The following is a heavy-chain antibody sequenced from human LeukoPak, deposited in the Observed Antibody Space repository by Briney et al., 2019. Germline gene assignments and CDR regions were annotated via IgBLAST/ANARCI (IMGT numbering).Heavy chain of an antibody. J-gene: IGHJ5*02. D-gene: IGHD2-15*01. V-gene: IGHV5-51*01. CDR2: TYPGDSNT. CDR3: VRSPACSSGTCYPNWFDP. CDR1: GYSFTNNW. Sequence: GESLKISCRGSGYSFTNNWIGWVRQMPGKGLEWMGITYPGDSNTRYSPSFQGQVTISADKSISSAYLQWSSLKASDTAMYYCVRSPACSSGTCYPNWFDPWGQGTLVTVSS.